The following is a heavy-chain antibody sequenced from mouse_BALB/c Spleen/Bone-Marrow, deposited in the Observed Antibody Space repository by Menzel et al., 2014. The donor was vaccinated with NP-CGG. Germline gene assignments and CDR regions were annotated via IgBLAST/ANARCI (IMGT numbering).Heavy chain of an antibody. CDR1: GYGFANFW. CDR2: TYPGSGNP. J-gene: IGHJ2*01. V-gene: IGHV1-63*01. Sequence: VKLVESGAELVRPGTSVKISCKASGYGFANFWLDWVKQRPGHGLEWIGDTYPGSGNPYYNEKFKGKATLTADKSSSTAYMQLSNLTSEDSAVYFCARSAYYGNNYFDYWGQGTTLTVSS. CDR3: ARSAYYGNNYFDY. D-gene: IGHD2-10*01.